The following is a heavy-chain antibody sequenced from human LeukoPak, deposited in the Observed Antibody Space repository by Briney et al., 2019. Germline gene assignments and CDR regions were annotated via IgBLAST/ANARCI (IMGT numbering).Heavy chain of an antibody. CDR2: INWNGGTT. CDR1: GFTFSDYG. Sequence: GGSLRLSCAASGFTFSDYGMSWVRQGPGKGLEWVSGINWNGGTTGYADSVRGRFTISRDNAKNSLYLQMNSLRAEDTALYYCAIDKHYYYSKNYVWGQGTLVTVSS. J-gene: IGHJ4*02. V-gene: IGHV3-20*04. CDR3: AIDKHYYYSKNYV. D-gene: IGHD3-22*01.